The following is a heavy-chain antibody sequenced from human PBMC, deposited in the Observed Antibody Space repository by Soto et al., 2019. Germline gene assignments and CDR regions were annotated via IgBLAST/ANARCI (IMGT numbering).Heavy chain of an antibody. Sequence: ASVKVSCKASGYTFTGYDIHWVRAAPGQGLEWRGWLNPQTGGTSYAQKFHGRVTLSRDTSINTAYLEPSRLRFDDAAVYFCARERYQVISDGMDVWGQGTTLNVSS. J-gene: IGHJ6*02. D-gene: IGHD2-2*01. CDR3: ARERYQVISDGMDV. CDR2: LNPQTGGT. CDR1: GYTFTGYD. V-gene: IGHV1-2*02.